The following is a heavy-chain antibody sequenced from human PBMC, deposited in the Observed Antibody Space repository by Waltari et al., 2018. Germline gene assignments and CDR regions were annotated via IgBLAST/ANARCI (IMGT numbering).Heavy chain of an antibody. CDR1: GDSITSHY. Sequence: QVQLQESGPGLVKPSETLSLTCSVSGDSITSHYWSWLRQPPGKGLEWIGHIYDRGSANHNPSLKSRATISLDTSKNQFSLQLTSVTAADSAIYYCARFYYGDLWAFDFWGQGTMVTVSS. CDR2: IYDRGSA. J-gene: IGHJ3*01. V-gene: IGHV4-59*11. D-gene: IGHD3-10*01. CDR3: ARFYYGDLWAFDF.